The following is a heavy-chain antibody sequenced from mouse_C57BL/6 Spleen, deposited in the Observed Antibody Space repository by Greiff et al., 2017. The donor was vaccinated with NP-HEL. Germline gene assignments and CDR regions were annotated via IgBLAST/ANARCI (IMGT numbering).Heavy chain of an antibody. V-gene: IGHV1-82*01. D-gene: IGHD2-12*01. CDR2: IYPGDGDT. CDR1: GYAFSSSW. Sequence: QVQLQQSGPELVKPGASVKISCKASGYAFSSSWMNWVKQRPGKGLEWIGRIYPGDGDTNYNGKFKGKATLTADKSSSTAYMQLSSLTSEDSAVYFCARMGCYTSFDYWGQGTTLTVSS. CDR3: ARMGCYTSFDY. J-gene: IGHJ2*01.